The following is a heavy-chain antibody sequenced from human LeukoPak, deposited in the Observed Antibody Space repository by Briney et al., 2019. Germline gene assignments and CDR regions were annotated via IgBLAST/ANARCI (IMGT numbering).Heavy chain of an antibody. CDR2: IYSSGST. J-gene: IGHJ5*02. D-gene: IGHD2-8*01. Sequence: PSETPSLTCTVSGGSISSYYWSWIRQPPGKGLEWIGYIYSSGSTNYNPSLQSRVTISVDTSRNLFSLKLSSVTAADTAVYYCARHLKAGMVFDPWGQGTLVTVSS. CDR1: GGSISSYY. CDR3: ARHLKAGMVFDP. V-gene: IGHV4-4*09.